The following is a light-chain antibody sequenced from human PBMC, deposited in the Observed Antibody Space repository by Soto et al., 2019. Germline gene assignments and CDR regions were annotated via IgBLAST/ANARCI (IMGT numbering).Light chain of an antibody. CDR1: RDDIGAYDY. Sequence: QSVLTQPASVSGSPGQSITISCAGTRDDIGAYDYVSWYQQHPGNAPKLLVYEVTNRPSGVSDRFSGSKSGNTASLTISGLQDEDEADYYCNSYKNSSAVVFGGGTKVTV. CDR2: EVT. V-gene: IGLV2-14*01. J-gene: IGLJ2*01. CDR3: NSYKNSSAVV.